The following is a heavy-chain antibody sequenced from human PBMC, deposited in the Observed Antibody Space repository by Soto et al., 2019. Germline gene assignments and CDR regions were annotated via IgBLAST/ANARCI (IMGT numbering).Heavy chain of an antibody. Sequence: SETLSLTCTVSGGSIISRSYYLVWIRQPPGKGLEWIGYISYSGSTDYNPSLKSRVTISFDASKNQISLQVRSATAADAAVYYCARDLKEYCSDGKCNWFDPWGQGTLVTVSS. CDR1: GGSIISRSYY. D-gene: IGHD2-15*01. V-gene: IGHV4-39*07. CDR2: ISYSGST. CDR3: ARDLKEYCSDGKCNWFDP. J-gene: IGHJ5*02.